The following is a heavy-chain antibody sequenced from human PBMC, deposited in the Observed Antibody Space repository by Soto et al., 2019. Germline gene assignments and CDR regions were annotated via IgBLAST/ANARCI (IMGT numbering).Heavy chain of an antibody. CDR3: AKDPAHSIAAASRFDY. CDR2: ISGSGGST. Sequence: PGGSLRLSCAASGFTFSSYAMSWVRQAPGKGLEWVSAISGSGGSTYYADSVKGRFTISRDNSKNTLYLQMNSLRAEDTAVYYCAKDPAHSIAAASRFDYWGQRTLVTVSS. J-gene: IGHJ4*02. D-gene: IGHD6-13*01. V-gene: IGHV3-23*01. CDR1: GFTFSSYA.